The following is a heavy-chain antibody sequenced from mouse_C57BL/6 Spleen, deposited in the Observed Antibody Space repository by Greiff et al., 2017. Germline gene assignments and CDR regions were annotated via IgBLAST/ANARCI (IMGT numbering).Heavy chain of an antibody. CDR3: ARGGYGGYYYAMDY. J-gene: IGHJ4*01. Sequence: EVQLQQSGPGLVKPSQSLSLTCSVTGYSITSGYYWNWIRQFPGNKLEWMGYISYDGSNNYNPSLKNRISITRDTSKNQFFLKLNSVTTEDTATYYCARGGYGGYYYAMDYWGQGTSVTVSS. CDR1: GYSITSGYY. V-gene: IGHV3-6*01. CDR2: ISYDGSN. D-gene: IGHD3-1*01.